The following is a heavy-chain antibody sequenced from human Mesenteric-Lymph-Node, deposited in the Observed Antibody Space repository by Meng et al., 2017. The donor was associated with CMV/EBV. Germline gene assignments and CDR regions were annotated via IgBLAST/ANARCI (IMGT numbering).Heavy chain of an antibody. CDR1: GGSISSYY. CDR2: IYYSGST. CDR3: ARFDTAGGWFDP. J-gene: IGHJ5*02. V-gene: IGHV4-59*01. Sequence: SETLSLTCSVSGGSISSYYWSWIRQPPGRGLQWIGYIYYSGSTNYNPSLKSRVTISVDTSKNHFSLNLTSVTAADTGVYYCARFDTAGGWFDPWGQGMLVTVSS. D-gene: IGHD5-18*01.